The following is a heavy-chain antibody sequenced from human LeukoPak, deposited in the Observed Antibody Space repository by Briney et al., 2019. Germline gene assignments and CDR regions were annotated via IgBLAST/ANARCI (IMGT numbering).Heavy chain of an antibody. V-gene: IGHV1-69*01. CDR1: GGTFSSYA. CDR2: IIPIFGTA. CDR3: ARSGVRGVIRAYYFDY. D-gene: IGHD3-10*01. J-gene: IGHJ4*02. Sequence: SVKVSCKASGGTFSSYAISWVRQAPGQGLEWMGGIIPIFGTANYAQKFQGRVTITADESTSTAYMGLSSLRSEDTAVYYCARSGVRGVIRAYYFDYWGQGTLVTVSS.